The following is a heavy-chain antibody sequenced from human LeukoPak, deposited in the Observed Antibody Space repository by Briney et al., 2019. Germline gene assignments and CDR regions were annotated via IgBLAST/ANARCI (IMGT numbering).Heavy chain of an antibody. J-gene: IGHJ4*02. CDR2: IYFSGIT. V-gene: IGHV4-59*01. CDR1: GGSISSYY. CDR3: AREDYGGNSALDY. Sequence: PSETLSLTCTVSGGSISSYYWSWVRQPPGKGLEWIGYIYFSGITNYNPSLNSRLTISVDTSKHQFSLKLSSVTAADTAVYYCAREDYGGNSALDYWGQGTLVTVSS. D-gene: IGHD4-23*01.